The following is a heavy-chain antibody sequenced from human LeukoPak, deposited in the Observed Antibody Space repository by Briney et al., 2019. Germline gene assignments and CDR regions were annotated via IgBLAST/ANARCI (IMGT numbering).Heavy chain of an antibody. D-gene: IGHD6-13*01. CDR1: GFTFSDYY. V-gene: IGHV3-11*01. Sequence: GGSLRLSCAASGFTFSDYYMSWIRQAPGKGLEWVSYISSSGSTIYYADSVKGRFTISRDNAKNSLYLQMSSLRAEDTAVYYCATHIDRGIAFFDYWGQGTLVTVSS. CDR2: ISSSGSTI. CDR3: ATHIDRGIAFFDY. J-gene: IGHJ4*02.